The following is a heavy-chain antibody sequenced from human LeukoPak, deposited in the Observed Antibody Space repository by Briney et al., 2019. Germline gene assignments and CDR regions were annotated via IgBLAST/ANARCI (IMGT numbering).Heavy chain of an antibody. CDR3: ARGTAYYDILTDTRKYYFDY. CDR1: GGSISTYY. V-gene: IGHV4-59*01. J-gene: IGHJ4*02. CDR2: IYYSGST. D-gene: IGHD3-9*01. Sequence: PSETLSLTCTVSGGSISTYYGNWIRQAPGKGLEWIGYIYYSGSTNYNPSLKSRVTMSVDTSRNQFSLKLSSVTAADTAVYYCARGTAYYDILTDTRKYYFDYWGQGTLVTVSS.